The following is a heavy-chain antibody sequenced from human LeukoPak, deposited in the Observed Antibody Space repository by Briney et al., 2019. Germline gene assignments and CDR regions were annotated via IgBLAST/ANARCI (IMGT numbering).Heavy chain of an antibody. CDR3: ARHGPAAVAGTTFDY. D-gene: IGHD6-19*01. CDR2: INHSGST. V-gene: IGHV4-34*01. J-gene: IGHJ4*02. Sequence: KPSETLSLTCAVYGGSFSGYYWSWIRQPPGKGLEWIGEINHSGSTNYNPSLKSRVTISVDTSKNQFSLKLSSVTAADTAVYYCARHGPAAVAGTTFDYWGQGTLVTVSS. CDR1: GGSFSGYY.